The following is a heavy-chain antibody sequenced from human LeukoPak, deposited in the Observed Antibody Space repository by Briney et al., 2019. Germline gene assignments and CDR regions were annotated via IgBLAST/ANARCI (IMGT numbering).Heavy chain of an antibody. J-gene: IGHJ6*02. Sequence: SVKVSCKASGGTFSSYAISWVRQAPGQGLEWMGGIIPIFGTANYAQKFQGRVTITADEPTSTAYMELSSLRSEDTAVYYCARARHVRFLESIYGMDVWGQGTTVTVSS. CDR3: ARARHVRFLESIYGMDV. D-gene: IGHD3-3*01. V-gene: IGHV1-69*13. CDR1: GGTFSSYA. CDR2: IIPIFGTA.